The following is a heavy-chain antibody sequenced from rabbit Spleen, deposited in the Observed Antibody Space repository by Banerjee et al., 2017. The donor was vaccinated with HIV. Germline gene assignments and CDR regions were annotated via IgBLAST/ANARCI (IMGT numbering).Heavy chain of an antibody. CDR1: AFDFSSGG. D-gene: IGHD8-1*01. Sequence: QQQLVESGGGLVQPGGSLKLSCKASAFDFSSGGVSWGRQAPGKGLEWIACIYAGSSASTYYANWAKGRFTVSKASSTTVTLQMTSLTAADTATYFCARDTGTSFSSYGMDLWGPGTLVTVS. V-gene: IGHV1S45*01. CDR2: IYAGSSAST. CDR3: ARDTGTSFSSYGMDL. J-gene: IGHJ6*01.